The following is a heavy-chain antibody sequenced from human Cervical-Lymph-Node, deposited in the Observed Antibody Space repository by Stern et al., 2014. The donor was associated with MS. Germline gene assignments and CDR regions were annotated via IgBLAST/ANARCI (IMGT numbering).Heavy chain of an antibody. CDR1: GFIVSKNY. CDR3: ARAIFGVNTAAMAPDAFDS. CDR2: IYTDGST. J-gene: IGHJ3*01. V-gene: IGHV3-53*01. D-gene: IGHD3-3*01. Sequence: MQLVQSGGGLIQPGGSLRLSCAAPGFIVSKNYMSWVRQAPGKGLEWVSLIYTDGSTYYAGSVKGRFTISRDSSKNTLFLQMNSLRAEDTAMYYCARAIFGVNTAAMAPDAFDSWGQGTMVTVSS.